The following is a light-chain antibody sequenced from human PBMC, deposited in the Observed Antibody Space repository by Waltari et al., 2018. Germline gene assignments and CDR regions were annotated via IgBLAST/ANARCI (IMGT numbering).Light chain of an antibody. J-gene: IGKJ4*01. CDR1: QSVGTS. Sequence: EIVLTQSPATLSLSPGERATLSCRASQSVGTSLAWYQQKPGQAPRLLIYDASTRATGIPARFSGVGSGTDFTVTISSLEPEDFAVYYCQQRSNWPELTFGGGTKVQIK. CDR3: QQRSNWPELT. V-gene: IGKV3-11*01. CDR2: DAS.